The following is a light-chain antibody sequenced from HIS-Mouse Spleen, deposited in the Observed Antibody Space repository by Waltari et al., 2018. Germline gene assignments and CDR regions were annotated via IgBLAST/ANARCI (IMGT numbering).Light chain of an antibody. J-gene: IGKJ2*01. Sequence: DIQLTQSPSFLSASVGDRVTITCRASQGISSYLAWYQQKPGKAPKLLIYAASTLQSGVPSRFSGSGSGTEFTLTISSLQPEDFATYYCQQLNSYPVTFGQGPSWRSN. CDR3: QQLNSYPVT. V-gene: IGKV1-9*01. CDR2: AAS. CDR1: QGISSY.